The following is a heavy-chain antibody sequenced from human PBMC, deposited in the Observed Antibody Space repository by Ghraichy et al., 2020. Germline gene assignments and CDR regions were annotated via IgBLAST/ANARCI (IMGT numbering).Heavy chain of an antibody. Sequence: SETLSLTCAVSGDSITNTNMWSWVRPPPGKGLWGIGEVDQGGNTNYTPSLKSRVIISVDKSKTQFFLNLNSVTAADTATYYCARVRCSGGSGFYLDYWGQKTPATVSS. J-gene: IGHJ4*02. CDR2: VDQGGNT. CDR1: GDSITNTNM. V-gene: IGHV4-4*02. D-gene: IGHD2-15*01. CDR3: ARVRCSGGSGFYLDY.